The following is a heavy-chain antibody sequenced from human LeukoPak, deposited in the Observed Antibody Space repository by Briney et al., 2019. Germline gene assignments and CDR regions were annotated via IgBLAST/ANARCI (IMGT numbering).Heavy chain of an antibody. D-gene: IGHD3-10*01. V-gene: IGHV3-23*01. CDR1: GFTFSNYA. CDR3: VQGTGSETYIHFDH. Sequence: GGSLRLSCAASGFTFSNYAMGWVRQAPGKGLEWVSDISGSGVNTYYANSVKGRFTISRDNSKNTLCLQMNSLRAEDTAVYYCVQGTGSETYIHFDHWGQGTQVTVSS. J-gene: IGHJ4*02. CDR2: ISGSGVNT.